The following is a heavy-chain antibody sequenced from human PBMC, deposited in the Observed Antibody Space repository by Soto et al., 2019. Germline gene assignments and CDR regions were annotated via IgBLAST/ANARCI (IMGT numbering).Heavy chain of an antibody. CDR1: GFTFSSYE. D-gene: IGHD3-22*01. V-gene: IGHV3-48*03. CDR3: ARATAYYDSSGYYDY. J-gene: IGHJ4*02. CDR2: ISSSGSTI. Sequence: GGSLRLSCAASGFTFSSYEMNWVSQAPGKGLEWVSYISSSGSTIYYADSVKGRFTISRDNSKNSLYLQMNSLRSEYSSVYCCARATAYYDSSGYYDYWGQGTLVTVSS.